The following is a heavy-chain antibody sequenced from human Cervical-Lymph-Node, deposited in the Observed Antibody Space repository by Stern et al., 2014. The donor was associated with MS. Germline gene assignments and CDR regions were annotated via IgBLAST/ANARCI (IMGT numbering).Heavy chain of an antibody. Sequence: QVPLKVSGPTLVKPTQTLTLTCTFSGFSLSTSGVGVGWIRQPPGKALEWLALIYWDDDKRYSPSLESRLTITKDTSKNLVFLTMTNMDPVDTATYYCAHLTTATALDYWGQGTLVTVSS. V-gene: IGHV2-5*02. J-gene: IGHJ4*02. CDR3: AHLTTATALDY. CDR1: GFSLSTSGVG. D-gene: IGHD1-1*01. CDR2: IYWDDDK.